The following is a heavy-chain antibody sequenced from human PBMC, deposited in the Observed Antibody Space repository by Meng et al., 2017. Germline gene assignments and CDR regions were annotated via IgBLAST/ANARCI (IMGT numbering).Heavy chain of an antibody. D-gene: IGHD3-3*01. J-gene: IGHJ4*02. Sequence: QVRLHRWGHGLLKPSGTLSLTCAAYGGSFSGYYWSWIRQPPGKGLEWIGEINHSGSTNYNPSLKSRVTISVDTSKNQFSLKLSSVTAADTAVYYCARGRRFLEWFDYWGQGTLVTVSS. CDR1: GGSFSGYY. CDR3: ARGRRFLEWFDY. CDR2: INHSGST. V-gene: IGHV4-34*01.